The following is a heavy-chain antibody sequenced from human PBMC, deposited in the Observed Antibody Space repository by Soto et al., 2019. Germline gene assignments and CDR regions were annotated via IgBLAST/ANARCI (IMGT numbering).Heavy chain of an antibody. D-gene: IGHD3-9*01. CDR3: ARGQELLPRSILAGHPPVAFDI. Sequence: GASVKVSCKASGYTFTGYYMHWVRQAPGQGLEWMGWINPNSGGTNYAQKFQGWVTMTRDTSISTAYMELSRLRSDDTAVYYCARGQELLPRSILAGHPPVAFDIWGQGTMVTVS. J-gene: IGHJ3*02. CDR1: GYTFTGYY. CDR2: INPNSGGT. V-gene: IGHV1-2*04.